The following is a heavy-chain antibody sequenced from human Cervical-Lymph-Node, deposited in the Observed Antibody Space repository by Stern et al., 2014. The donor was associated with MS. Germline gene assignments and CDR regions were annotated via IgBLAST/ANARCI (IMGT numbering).Heavy chain of an antibody. D-gene: IGHD4-11*01. J-gene: IGHJ4*02. CDR3: ARERLRDFNDYHFAS. Sequence: QVQLGQSGPEVRQPGASVRVPCKASGYTFTTPNYGIAWVREAPGRGIEWMGRISSYNGNTVDAQKLQDRVTMTTDTSTSTAYMELRSLRSDDTAFYYCARERLRDFNDYHFASWGQGTLVTVSS. V-gene: IGHV1-18*01. CDR2: ISSYNGNT. CDR1: GYTFTTPNYG.